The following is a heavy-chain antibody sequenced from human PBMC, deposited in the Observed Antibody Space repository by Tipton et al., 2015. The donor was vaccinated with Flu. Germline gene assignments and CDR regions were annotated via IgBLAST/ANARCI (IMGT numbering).Heavy chain of an antibody. CDR3: ARLWVAGGGGFDP. J-gene: IGHJ5*02. CDR1: GFNNQW. CDR2: IYPDDSDT. V-gene: IGHV5-51*01. D-gene: IGHD3-16*01. Sequence: VQLVQSGAEVKKPGESLKISCKGFGFNNQWIGWVRQMPGKGLEWMGIIYPDDSDTRYSPSFQGQVTISADKSISTAYVQWRSLKASDTAMYFCARLWVAGGGGFDPWGQGTPVPVSS.